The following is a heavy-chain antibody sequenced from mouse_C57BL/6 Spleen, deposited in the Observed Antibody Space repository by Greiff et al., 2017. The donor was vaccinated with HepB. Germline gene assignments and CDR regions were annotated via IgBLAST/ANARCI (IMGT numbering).Heavy chain of an antibody. CDR2: IHPNSGST. J-gene: IGHJ2*01. CDR3: AGGDGYYVDY. CDR1: GYTFTSYW. Sequence: QVHVKQSGAELVKPGASVKLSCKASGYTFTSYWMHWVKQRPGQGLEWIGMIHPNSGSTNYNEKFKSKATLTVDKSSSTAYMQLSSLTSEDSAVYYCAGGDGYYVDYWGQGTTLTVSS. D-gene: IGHD2-3*01. V-gene: IGHV1-64*01.